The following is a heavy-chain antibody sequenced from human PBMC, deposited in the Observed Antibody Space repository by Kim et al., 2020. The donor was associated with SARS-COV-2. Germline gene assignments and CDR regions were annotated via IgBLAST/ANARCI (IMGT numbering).Heavy chain of an antibody. J-gene: IGHJ4*02. V-gene: IGHV3-21*01. D-gene: IGHD6-13*01. CDR1: GFTFSSYS. CDR2: ISSSSSYI. Sequence: GGSLRLSCAASGFTFSSYSMNWVRQAPGKGLEWVSSISSSSSYIYYADSVKGRFTISRDNAKNSLYLQMNSLRAEDTAVYYCASYYGSSWRDFDYWGQGTLVTVSS. CDR3: ASYYGSSWRDFDY.